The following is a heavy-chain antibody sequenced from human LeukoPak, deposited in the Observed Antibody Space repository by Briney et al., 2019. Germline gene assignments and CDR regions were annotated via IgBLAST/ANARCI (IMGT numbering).Heavy chain of an antibody. CDR1: GGSFSGYY. CDR3: ARHRTNNYGSGTPFDN. CDR2: IHYSGNT. D-gene: IGHD3-10*01. Sequence: PSETLSLTCAVYGGSFSGYYWCWIRQSPGKGLEWVGSIHYSGNTQYNPTLKSRLSTSVDTSRNQFSLKLTSVSVADTAVYYCARHRTNNYGSGTPFDNWGQGTLVTVSA. V-gene: IGHV4-34*01. J-gene: IGHJ4*02.